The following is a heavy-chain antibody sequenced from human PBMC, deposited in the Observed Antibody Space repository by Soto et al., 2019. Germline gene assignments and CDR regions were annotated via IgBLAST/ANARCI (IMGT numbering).Heavy chain of an antibody. V-gene: IGHV4-31*03. CDR3: AISSGYADWFDP. CDR2: INYSGST. Sequence: QVQLQESGPGLVKPSQTLSLTCSVSGGSISSGGYYWSWIRQHPGKGLEWIGYINYSGSTYYNPSLKSRVTISVDTSKTPCSQKLRSVTAADTAVYDCAISSGYADWFDPWGQGTLVTVSS. D-gene: IGHD3-22*01. CDR1: GGSISSGGYY. J-gene: IGHJ5*02.